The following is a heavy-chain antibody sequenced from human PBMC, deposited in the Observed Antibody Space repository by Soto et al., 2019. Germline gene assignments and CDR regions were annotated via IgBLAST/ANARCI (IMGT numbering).Heavy chain of an antibody. CDR3: ARAGKYYYGSGSPYYYGMDV. V-gene: IGHV1-18*04. CDR2: ISGYNGNT. CDR1: GYTFTSSG. D-gene: IGHD3-10*01. Sequence: QVQLVQSGAEVKKPGASVKVSCEASGYTFTSSGVSWVRQAPGQGLEWMGWISGYNGNTNYAQKLQGRVTMTTDTSTSTDYMELRSLRSDDTAVYYCARAGKYYYGSGSPYYYGMDVWGQGITVTVSS. J-gene: IGHJ6*02.